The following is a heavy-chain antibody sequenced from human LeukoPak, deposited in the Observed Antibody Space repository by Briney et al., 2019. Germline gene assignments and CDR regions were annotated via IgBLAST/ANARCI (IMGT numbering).Heavy chain of an antibody. Sequence: ASVTVSCKASGYTFTSYYMHWVRQAPGQGLEWMGIINPSGGSTSYAQKFQGRVTMTRDTSTSTVYMELNSLRAEDTAVYYCAKLAAMVTYWGQGTLVTVSS. V-gene: IGHV1-46*01. CDR3: AKLAAMVTY. CDR1: GYTFTSYY. CDR2: INPSGGST. D-gene: IGHD5-18*01. J-gene: IGHJ4*02.